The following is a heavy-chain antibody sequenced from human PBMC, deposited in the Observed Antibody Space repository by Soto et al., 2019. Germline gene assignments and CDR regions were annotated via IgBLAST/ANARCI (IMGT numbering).Heavy chain of an antibody. CDR1: GFSLSTTGVA. J-gene: IGHJ4*02. CDR2: IYWDADN. CDR3: AHSFSWIYGYYFDY. V-gene: IGHV2-5*02. Sequence: QITLKESGPTLVKPTQTLTLTCTFSGFSLSTTGVAVGWVRQPPRKALEWLSLIYWDADNRYSPSLKNRLTVTKDTSKNQVVLTMTNMDPLDTATYYCAHSFSWIYGYYFDYWGQGTLVTVSS. D-gene: IGHD4-17*01.